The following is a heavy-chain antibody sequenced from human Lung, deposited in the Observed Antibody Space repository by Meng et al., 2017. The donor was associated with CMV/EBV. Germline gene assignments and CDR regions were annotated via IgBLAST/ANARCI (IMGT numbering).Heavy chain of an antibody. V-gene: IGHV4-59*01. D-gene: IGHD3-3*01. CDR2: IYYSGST. Sequence: SXTLSLXCTVSGGSISSYYWSWIRQPPGKGLEWIGYIYYSGSTNYNPSLKSRVTISVDTSKNQFSLKLSSVTAADTAVYYCARVDGTYYDFWSGSVGSWFDPXGQGXLVTVSS. J-gene: IGHJ5*02. CDR1: GGSISSYY. CDR3: ARVDGTYYDFWSGSVGSWFDP.